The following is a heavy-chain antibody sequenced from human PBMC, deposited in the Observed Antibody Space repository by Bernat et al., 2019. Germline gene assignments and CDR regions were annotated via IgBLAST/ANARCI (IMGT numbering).Heavy chain of an antibody. Sequence: EVRLVETGGDLIQPGGSLKISCAVSGASVSNNYMSWARQAPGKGLEWVSVLYSSGNTHYADSVMGRFTISRDDSKNTLYLQMNSLRVEDTAVYFCAFDIRPTDPGWFDPWGQGTLVTVSS. V-gene: IGHV3-53*05. CDR2: LYSSGNT. CDR3: AFDIRPTDPGWFDP. CDR1: GASVSNNY. D-gene: IGHD3-9*01. J-gene: IGHJ5*02.